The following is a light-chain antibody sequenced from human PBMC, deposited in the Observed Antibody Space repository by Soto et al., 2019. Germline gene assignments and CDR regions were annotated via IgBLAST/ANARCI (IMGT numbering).Light chain of an antibody. J-gene: IGKJ2*01. CDR1: QSVSSN. CDR2: GAS. Sequence: EIVMTQSPATLSVSPGERATVSCRASQSVSSNLAWYQQKPGQAPRLLIYGASTRATGIPARFSGRGSGTEFTLTIGSRRSEDFAVYYCQQYNNWPRTLGQGTKLEIK. V-gene: IGKV3-15*01. CDR3: QQYNNWPRT.